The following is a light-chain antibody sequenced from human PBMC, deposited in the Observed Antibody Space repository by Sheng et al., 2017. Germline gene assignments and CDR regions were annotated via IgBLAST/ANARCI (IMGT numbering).Light chain of an antibody. CDR1: QNIDTH. V-gene: IGKV3-15*01. CDR2: GVS. CDR3: MQGRQTGIT. J-gene: IGKJ5*01. Sequence: ETVLTQSPATLSVSLGERVTLSCRASQNIDTHLAWYHQQPGQAPRLVIHGVSTRATGVPARFSGSGSGTDFTLKISRVEAEDVGVYYCMQGRQTGITFGQGTRLEIK.